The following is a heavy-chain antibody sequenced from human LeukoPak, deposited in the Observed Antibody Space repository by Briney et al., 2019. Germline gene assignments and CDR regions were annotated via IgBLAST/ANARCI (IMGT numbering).Heavy chain of an antibody. CDR3: ATLLLVCEACHNDY. CDR1: GFTFSSYS. D-gene: IGHD3-10*01. J-gene: IGHJ4*02. Sequence: GGSLRLSCAASGFTFSSYSMHWVRQPPGKGLVWVSRINSDGSATIYADSVKGRFSISRDNAKNSLYLQMNSLRAEDTAVYYCATLLLVCEACHNDYWGQGTLVTVSS. V-gene: IGHV3-74*01. CDR2: INSDGSAT.